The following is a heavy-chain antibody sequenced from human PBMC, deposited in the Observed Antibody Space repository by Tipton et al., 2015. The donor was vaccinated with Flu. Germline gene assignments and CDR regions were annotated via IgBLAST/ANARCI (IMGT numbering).Heavy chain of an antibody. J-gene: IGHJ5*02. Sequence: LRLSCAVSGYSIRSSNYYWGWIRQPPGKGLEWIGNIFHSGNSYHNPSLKSRLTMSVETSKNQFSLRMKSVTAADMAVYYCARRDYSNYVSDPKTWFDPWGQGTLVTVSS. CDR1: GYSIRSSNYY. D-gene: IGHD4-11*01. CDR2: IFHSGNS. V-gene: IGHV4-38-2*01. CDR3: ARRDYSNYVSDPKTWFDP.